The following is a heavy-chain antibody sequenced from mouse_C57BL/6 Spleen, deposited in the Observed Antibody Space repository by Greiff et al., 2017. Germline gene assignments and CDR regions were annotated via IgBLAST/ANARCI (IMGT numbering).Heavy chain of an antibody. CDR2: IHPNSGST. Sequence: QVQLKQPGAELVKPGASVKLSCKASGYTFTSYWMHWVKQRPGQGLEWIGMIHPNSGSTNYNEKFKSKATLTVDKSSSTAYMQLSSLTSEDSAVYYCARGWDYYAMDYWGQGTSVTVSS. CDR1: GYTFTSYW. CDR3: ARGWDYYAMDY. D-gene: IGHD3-3*01. V-gene: IGHV1-64*01. J-gene: IGHJ4*01.